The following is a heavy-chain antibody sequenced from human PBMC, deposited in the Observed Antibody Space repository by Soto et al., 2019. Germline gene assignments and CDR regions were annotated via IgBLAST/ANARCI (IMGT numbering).Heavy chain of an antibody. J-gene: IGHJ5*02. CDR3: ARDLVPPSSSWYVGWFDP. V-gene: IGHV1-3*01. Sequence: QVQLVQSGAEVKKPGASVKVSCKASGYTFTSYAMHWVRQAPGQRLEWMGWINAGNGNTKYSQKFQGRVTITRDTSASTAYMELSSLRSEDTAVYYYARDLVPPSSSWYVGWFDPWGQGTLVTVSS. CDR1: GYTFTSYA. D-gene: IGHD6-13*01. CDR2: INAGNGNT.